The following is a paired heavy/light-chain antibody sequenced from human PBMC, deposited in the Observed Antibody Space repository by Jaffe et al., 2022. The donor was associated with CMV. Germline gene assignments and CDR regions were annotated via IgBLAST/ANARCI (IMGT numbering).Light chain of an antibody. CDR1: QSIDSY. CDR3: QQRSNWPRT. J-gene: IGKJ1*01. Sequence: EIVLTQSPATLSLSPGERATLSCRASQSIDSYLGWYQQKPGQAPRLLIYDALNRATGIPARFSGSGSGTDFTLTISSLEPEDFAIYYCQQRSNWPRTFGQGTKVEIK. CDR2: DAL. V-gene: IGKV3-11*01.
Heavy chain of an antibody. D-gene: IGHD6-6*01. J-gene: IGHJ5*02. V-gene: IGHV3-21*01. CDR1: GFTFSSYS. CDR2: ISGNSLYI. Sequence: EVQLVESGGGLVKPGGSLRLSCAASGFTFSSYSLNWVRQAPGKGLEWVSSISGNSLYIYYADSVKDRFTVSRDNAKSSLYLQMNGLRGEDTAIYYCAKSIANGLDWFERWGQGTLVIVSS. CDR3: AKSIANGLDWFER.